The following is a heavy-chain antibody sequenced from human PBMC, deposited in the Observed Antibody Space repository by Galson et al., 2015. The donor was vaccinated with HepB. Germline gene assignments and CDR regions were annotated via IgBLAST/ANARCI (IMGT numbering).Heavy chain of an antibody. J-gene: IGHJ4*02. V-gene: IGHV3-74*01. CDR3: VRDKDGYNY. Sequence: SLRLSCAASGFAFSNYIMHWVRQSPEKGLVWLSRIANDGSATHYADSVKGRFTISRDNAKNTLYPQMNSLRAEDTAVYYCVRDKDGYNYWGQGTLVTVSS. CDR1: GFAFSNYI. CDR2: IANDGSAT. D-gene: IGHD5-24*01.